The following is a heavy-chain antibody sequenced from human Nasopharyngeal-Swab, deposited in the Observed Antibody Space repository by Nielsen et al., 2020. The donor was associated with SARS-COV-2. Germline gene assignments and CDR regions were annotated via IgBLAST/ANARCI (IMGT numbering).Heavy chain of an antibody. CDR1: GFTFENYA. D-gene: IGHD5-18*01. CDR3: AKARRTDTYGYECFDS. CDR2: ITWNSGNK. J-gene: IGHJ4*02. Sequence: SLKISCAASGFTFENYAMHWVRQPPGKGLEWVSGITWNSGNKGYAESVQGRFTISRDNAKNSLYLQMNSLRADGTALYYCAKARRTDTYGYECFDSWGQGTLVTVSS. V-gene: IGHV3-9*01.